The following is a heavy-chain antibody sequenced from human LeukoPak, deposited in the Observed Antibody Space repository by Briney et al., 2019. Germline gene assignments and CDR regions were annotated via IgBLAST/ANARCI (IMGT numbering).Heavy chain of an antibody. V-gene: IGHV3-30*02. CDR1: GFTFSSCG. CDR2: IRYDGSNK. J-gene: IGHJ4*02. CDR3: AKVDDSSGYDFDY. Sequence: GGSLRLSCAASGFTFSSCGMHWVRQAPGKGLEWVAFIRYDGSNKYYADSAKGRFTISRDNSKNTLYLQMNSLRAEDTAVYYCAKVDDSSGYDFDYWGQGTLVTVSS. D-gene: IGHD3-22*01.